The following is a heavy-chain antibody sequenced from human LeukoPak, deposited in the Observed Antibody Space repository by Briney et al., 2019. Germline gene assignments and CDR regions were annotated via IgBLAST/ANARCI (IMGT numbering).Heavy chain of an antibody. D-gene: IGHD5-12*01. CDR2: IYNSGGI. Sequence: SETVSLTCTVSGGSISSNYWSWIRQPPGKGLEWIGYIYNSGGINYNPSLKSRVAISVDTSKNQFSLKLNSVTAADTAVYYCARTSGYTYFDYWGQGTLVTVSS. CDR3: ARTSGYTYFDY. CDR1: GGSISSNY. J-gene: IGHJ4*02. V-gene: IGHV4-59*01.